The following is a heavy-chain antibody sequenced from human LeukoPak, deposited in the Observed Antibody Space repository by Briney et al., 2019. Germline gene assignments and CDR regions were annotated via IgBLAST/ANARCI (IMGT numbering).Heavy chain of an antibody. D-gene: IGHD5-18*01. J-gene: IGHJ6*03. CDR2: INPSGGST. V-gene: IGHV1-46*01. Sequence: GASVKVSCKASGYIFTSYHIHWVRQAPGQGLEWMGIINPSGGSTNYAQKFQGRVTMTRDTSTSTVYMELSRLRSDDTAVYYCARDGERYSYGYSYTMLYYYMDVWGKGTTVTVSS. CDR3: ARDGERYSYGYSYTMLYYYMDV. CDR1: GYIFTSYH.